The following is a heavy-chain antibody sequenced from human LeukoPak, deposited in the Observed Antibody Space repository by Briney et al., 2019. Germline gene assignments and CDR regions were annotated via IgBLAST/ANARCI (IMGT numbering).Heavy chain of an antibody. CDR2: TDHGGSA. CDR1: GGSFSGYY. CDR3: ARSITMVRGADSLPFDP. D-gene: IGHD3-10*01. Sequence: SETLSLTCAVYGGSFSGYYWNWVRQPPGKGLEWIGETDHGGSAKYNPSLKSRATISVDTSKNQFSLSLNSMTAADTAVYYCARSITMVRGADSLPFDPWGQGTLVTVSS. J-gene: IGHJ5*02. V-gene: IGHV4-34*01.